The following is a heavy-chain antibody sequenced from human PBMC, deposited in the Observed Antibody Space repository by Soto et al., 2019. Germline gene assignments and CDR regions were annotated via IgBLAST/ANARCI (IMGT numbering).Heavy chain of an antibody. CDR3: AAVYSSSWPDDY. Sequence: QLQLQESGPGLVKPSETLSLTCTVSGGSISSSSYYWGWIRQPPGKGLEWIGSIYYSGSTYYNPSLKSRVTISVDTSKNQFSLKLSSVTAADTAVYYCAAVYSSSWPDDYWGQGTLVNVSS. V-gene: IGHV4-39*01. D-gene: IGHD6-13*01. J-gene: IGHJ4*02. CDR2: IYYSGST. CDR1: GGSISSSSYY.